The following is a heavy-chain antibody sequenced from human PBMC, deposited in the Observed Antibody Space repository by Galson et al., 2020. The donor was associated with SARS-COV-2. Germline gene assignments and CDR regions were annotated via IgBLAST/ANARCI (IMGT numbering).Heavy chain of an antibody. V-gene: IGHV3-30-3*01. J-gene: IGHJ4*02. Sequence: SLKISCAASGFTFSSYAMHWVRQAPGKGLEWVAVISYDGSNKYYADSVKGRFTISRDNSKNTLYLQMNSLRAEDTAVYYCAMTVVVIALFDYWGQGTLVTVSS. CDR1: GFTFSSYA. CDR3: AMTVVVIALFDY. CDR2: ISYDGSNK. D-gene: IGHD2-21*01.